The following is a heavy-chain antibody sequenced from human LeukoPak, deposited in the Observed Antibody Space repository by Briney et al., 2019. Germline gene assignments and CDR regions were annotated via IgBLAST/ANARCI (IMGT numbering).Heavy chain of an antibody. D-gene: IGHD6-13*01. Sequence: HPGGSLRLSCAASGFTFSSYGMHWVRQAPGKGLEWVAVIWYDGSNKYYADSVKGRFTISRDNSKNTLYLQMNSLRAEDTAVYSCARDFGYSSSWASWGQGTLVTVSS. J-gene: IGHJ4*02. CDR3: ARDFGYSSSWAS. V-gene: IGHV3-33*01. CDR1: GFTFSSYG. CDR2: IWYDGSNK.